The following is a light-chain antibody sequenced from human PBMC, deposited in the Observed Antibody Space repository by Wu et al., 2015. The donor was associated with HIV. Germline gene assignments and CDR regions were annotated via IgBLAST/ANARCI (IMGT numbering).Light chain of an antibody. CDR2: DGS. CDR1: QVIQSA. CDR3: QQLHTFPLT. V-gene: IGKV1-13*02. Sequence: IQLTQSPSSLSASVGDRVTITCRASQVIQSALAWYQQRPGKTPKFLMYDGSYRNSGVPSRFSGSYSGTTFTLTITSLQPEDSATYYCQQLHTFPLTFGGGPRFTSN. J-gene: IGKJ4*01.